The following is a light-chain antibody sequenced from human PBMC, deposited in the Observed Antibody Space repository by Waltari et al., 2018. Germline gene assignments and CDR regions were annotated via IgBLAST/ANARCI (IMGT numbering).Light chain of an antibody. V-gene: IGKV3-20*01. CDR3: QHYVRLPAT. Sequence: EVVLTQSPGTLSLSPGERATLACRASQSVGTSLAWYQQKPGQAPRLLIFGASRRATGIPDRFSGSGSETDFIRTISRLEPEDFAVYYCQHYVRLPATFGQGTKVEI. CDR1: QSVGTS. CDR2: GAS. J-gene: IGKJ1*01.